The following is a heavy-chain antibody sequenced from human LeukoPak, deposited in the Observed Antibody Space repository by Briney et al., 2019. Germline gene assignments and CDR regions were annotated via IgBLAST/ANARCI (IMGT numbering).Heavy chain of an antibody. CDR1: GYTFTGYY. CDR2: INPNSGGT. Sequence: ASVKVSFKASGYTFTGYYMHWVRQAPGQGLEWMGWINPNSGGTNYAQKFQGRVTMTRDTSISTAYMELSRLRSDDTAVYYCARVEYYYDSSGYFRFWFDPWGQGTLVTVSS. J-gene: IGHJ5*02. V-gene: IGHV1-2*02. D-gene: IGHD3-22*01. CDR3: ARVEYYYDSSGYFRFWFDP.